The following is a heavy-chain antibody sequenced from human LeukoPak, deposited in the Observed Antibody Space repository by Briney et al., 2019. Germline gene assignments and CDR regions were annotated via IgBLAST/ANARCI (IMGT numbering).Heavy chain of an antibody. Sequence: SETLSLTCTVSGGSVSSTTYYWGWIRQPPGKGLEWIGTIYYSGSTYYNPSLKSRVTISVDTPKNQFSLKLSSVTAADTAVYYCARGPTVKYFDYWGQGTLVTVSS. J-gene: IGHJ4*02. CDR3: ARGPTVKYFDY. V-gene: IGHV4-39*07. CDR2: IYYSGST. CDR1: GGSVSSTTYY. D-gene: IGHD4-11*01.